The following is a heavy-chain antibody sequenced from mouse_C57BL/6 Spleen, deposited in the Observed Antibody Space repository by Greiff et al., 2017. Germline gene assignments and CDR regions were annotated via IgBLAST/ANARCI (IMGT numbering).Heavy chain of an antibody. D-gene: IGHD1-1*01. V-gene: IGHV1-55*01. J-gene: IGHJ3*01. CDR3: ARERGIYEDRAWFAY. CDR2: IYPGSGST. CDR1: GYTFTSYW. Sequence: VQLQQPGAELVKPGASVKMSCTASGYTFTSYWITWVKQRPGQGLEWIGDIYPGSGSTNYNEKFKSKATLTVDTSSSKAYMQLSSLATEESAVYYCARERGIYEDRAWFAYWGQGSLVTVAA.